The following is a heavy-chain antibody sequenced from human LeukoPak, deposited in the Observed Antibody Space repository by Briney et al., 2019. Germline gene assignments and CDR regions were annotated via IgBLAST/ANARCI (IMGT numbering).Heavy chain of an antibody. CDR1: GGSISSYY. Sequence: PSETLSLTCTVSGGSISSYYWSWIRQPPGKGLEWIGYIYYSGSTNYNPSLKSRVTISEDTSKNQFSLKLSSVTAADTAVYYCARVATRDYYYYMDVWGKGTTVTVSS. D-gene: IGHD5-24*01. V-gene: IGHV4-59*01. J-gene: IGHJ6*03. CDR2: IYYSGST. CDR3: ARVATRDYYYYMDV.